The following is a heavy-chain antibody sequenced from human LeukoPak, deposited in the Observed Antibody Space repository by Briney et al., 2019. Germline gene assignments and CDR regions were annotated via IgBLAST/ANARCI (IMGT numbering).Heavy chain of an antibody. CDR3: ARDALGYCSSTSSLCYYGMDV. Sequence: WGSLRLSCAASGFTFSSYWMSWVRQAPGKGLEWVANIKQDGSEKYYVDSVKGRFTISRDNAKNSLYLQMNSLRAEDTAVYYCARDALGYCSSTSSLCYYGMDVWGKGTTVTVSS. V-gene: IGHV3-7*03. D-gene: IGHD2-2*01. CDR2: IKQDGSEK. CDR1: GFTFSSYW. J-gene: IGHJ6*04.